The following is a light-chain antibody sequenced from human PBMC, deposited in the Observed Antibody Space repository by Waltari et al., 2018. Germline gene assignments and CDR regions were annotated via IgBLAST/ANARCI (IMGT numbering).Light chain of an antibody. Sequence: DIQMTQSPSTLAAAVGDRVTITCRASQSISRWLAWYQQKPGKAPKLLISEASTLKSGVPSRFSGGGTGTEFILTIASLQRDDFATYFCQHYNNYRYTFGQGTKLEI. CDR2: EAS. CDR1: QSISRW. V-gene: IGKV1-5*03. CDR3: QHYNNYRYT. J-gene: IGKJ2*01.